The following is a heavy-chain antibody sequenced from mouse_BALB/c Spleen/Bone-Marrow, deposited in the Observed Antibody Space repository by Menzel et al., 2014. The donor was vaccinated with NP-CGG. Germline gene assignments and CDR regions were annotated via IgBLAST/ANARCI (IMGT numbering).Heavy chain of an antibody. CDR1: GFTFSSYG. CDR2: ISGGDTYT. V-gene: IGHV5-9-2*01. J-gene: IGHJ3*01. Sequence: EVKLVESGGGLVKPGGSLKLSCAASGFTFSSYGMSWVRQTPEKSLEWVATISGGDTYTYYPDSVRGRFTISRDNAKNNLYLQMSSLRSEDTALYYCAAITTVAYWGRGTLVTVSA. D-gene: IGHD1-1*01. CDR3: AAITTVAY.